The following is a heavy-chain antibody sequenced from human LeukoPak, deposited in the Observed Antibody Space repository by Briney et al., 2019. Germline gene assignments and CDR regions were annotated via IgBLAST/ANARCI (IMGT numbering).Heavy chain of an antibody. V-gene: IGHV3-23*01. CDR1: GFSFSRYP. J-gene: IGHJ3*02. Sequence: GGSLRLSCAASGFSFSRYPMGWVRQAPGKGLEWVSGISAGGDGTYHADPVKGRFTISRDNSKNTLYLQMNSLRAEDTAEYYCAKSLLTTATGTGRAFDIWGQGTMVTVSS. CDR2: ISAGGDGT. D-gene: IGHD1-1*01. CDR3: AKSLLTTATGTGRAFDI.